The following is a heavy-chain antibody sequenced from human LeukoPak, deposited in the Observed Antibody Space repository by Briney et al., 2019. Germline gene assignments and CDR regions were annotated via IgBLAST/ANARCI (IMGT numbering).Heavy chain of an antibody. CDR2: IKQDGSEK. Sequence: GGSLRLSCAVSRFTFSNYWMSWVRQAPGKGLEWVANIKQDGSEKYYVDSVKGRFTISRDNARNSLYLQMNSLRAEDTAVYYCAKGSGLRLGELSHWGQGTLVTVSS. V-gene: IGHV3-7*03. CDR1: RFTFSNYW. CDR3: AKGSGLRLGELSH. D-gene: IGHD3-16*02. J-gene: IGHJ4*02.